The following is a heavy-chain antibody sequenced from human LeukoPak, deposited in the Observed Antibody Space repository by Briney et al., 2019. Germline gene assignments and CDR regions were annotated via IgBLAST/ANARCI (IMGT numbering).Heavy chain of an antibody. Sequence: GGSLRLSCTGSGFIFGDYGITWVRQAPGKGLVWVSRIDGDGSSTSYADSVKGRFTISRDNAKNTLYLQMTSLRAEDTAVYYCARTIVGAAFDYWGQGTLVTVSS. D-gene: IGHD1-26*01. CDR2: IDGDGSST. J-gene: IGHJ4*02. V-gene: IGHV3-74*01. CDR1: GFIFGDYG. CDR3: ARTIVGAAFDY.